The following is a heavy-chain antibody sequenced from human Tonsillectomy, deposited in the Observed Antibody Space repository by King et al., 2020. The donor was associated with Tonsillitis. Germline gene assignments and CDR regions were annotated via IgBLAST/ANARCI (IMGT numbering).Heavy chain of an antibody. CDR1: GFTFSSYA. CDR2: ISGRTGTT. J-gene: IGHJ6*03. D-gene: IGHD3-22*01. Sequence: VQLVESGGGLVQPGGSLRLSCAASGFTFSSYAMSWVRQAPGKGLEWVSSISGRTGTTYYADSVKGRFTISRDNSKNTLYLQMNILRAEDTAVYYCAKEVNYYDTSGSTYVYYYYYMDVWGKGTTVTVSS. CDR3: AKEVNYYDTSGSTYVYYYYYMDV. V-gene: IGHV3-23*04.